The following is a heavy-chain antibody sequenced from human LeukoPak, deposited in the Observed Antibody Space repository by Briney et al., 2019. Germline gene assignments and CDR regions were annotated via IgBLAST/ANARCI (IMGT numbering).Heavy chain of an antibody. CDR2: IYYSGNT. Sequence: SETLSLTCTVSGGSISNYYWSLFRQPPGQGLEWIGYIYYSGNTNYNPSLKSRVTISVDTSKSQFSLKLSSATAADTAVYYCARGGGSGRGNWFDPWGQGSLVIVSS. J-gene: IGHJ5*02. CDR3: ARGGGSGRGNWFDP. D-gene: IGHD3-10*01. V-gene: IGHV4-59*01. CDR1: GGSISNYY.